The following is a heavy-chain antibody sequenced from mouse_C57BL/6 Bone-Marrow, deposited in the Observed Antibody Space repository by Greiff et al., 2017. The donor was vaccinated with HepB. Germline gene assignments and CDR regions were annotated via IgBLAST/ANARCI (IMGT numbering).Heavy chain of an antibody. V-gene: IGHV1-19*01. Sequence: VQLQQSGPVLVKPGASVKMSCKASGYTFTDYYMNWVKQSHGKSLEWIGVINPYNGGTSYNQKFKGKATLTVDKSSSTAYMELNSLTSEDSAVYYCARRIYYDYAFDYWGQGTTLTVSS. CDR1: GYTFTDYY. D-gene: IGHD2-4*01. J-gene: IGHJ2*01. CDR2: INPYNGGT. CDR3: ARRIYYDYAFDY.